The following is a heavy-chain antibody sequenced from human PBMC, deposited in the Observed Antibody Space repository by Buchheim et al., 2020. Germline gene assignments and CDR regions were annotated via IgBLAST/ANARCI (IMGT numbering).Heavy chain of an antibody. J-gene: IGHJ5*02. CDR2: IYYSGST. D-gene: IGHD3-3*01. CDR3: ARTHGYDFWSGYYTETNNWFDP. Sequence: QVQLQESGPGLVKPSQTLSLTCTVSGGSISSGGYYWSWIRQHPGKGLEWIGYIYYSGSTYYNPSLKSRVTISVDTSKNQFSLKLSSVTAADTAVYYCARTHGYDFWSGYYTETNNWFDPWGQGTL. CDR1: GGSISSGGYY. V-gene: IGHV4-31*03.